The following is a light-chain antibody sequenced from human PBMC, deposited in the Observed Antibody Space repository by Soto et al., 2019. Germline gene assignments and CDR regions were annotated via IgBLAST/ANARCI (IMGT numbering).Light chain of an antibody. CDR3: QQSGSSPGT. V-gene: IGKV3-20*01. Sequence: EIVLTQSPGTLSLSQGERATLSCRASQSVSSTYLAWYQKKPGQAPRILIYGASSRATDIPDRFSGSGSGTDFNLTISRLETEDCAVYDCQQSGSSPGTFGQGTKVDIK. CDR2: GAS. J-gene: IGKJ1*01. CDR1: QSVSSTY.